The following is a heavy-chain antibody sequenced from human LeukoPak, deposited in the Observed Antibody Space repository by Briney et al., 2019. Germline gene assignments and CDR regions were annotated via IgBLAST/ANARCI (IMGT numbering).Heavy chain of an antibody. D-gene: IGHD1-26*01. CDR3: ARTGGSQGGNY. V-gene: IGHV3-7*03. Sequence: GGSLRLSCEASGFTFTNFWMSWVRQAPGKRPEWVANIREDGSEKKYVDSVKGRFTISRDNSKNTLFLQMNSLRIEDTAVYYCARTGGSQGGNYWGQGTLVTVSS. CDR1: GFTFTNFW. CDR2: IREDGSEK. J-gene: IGHJ4*02.